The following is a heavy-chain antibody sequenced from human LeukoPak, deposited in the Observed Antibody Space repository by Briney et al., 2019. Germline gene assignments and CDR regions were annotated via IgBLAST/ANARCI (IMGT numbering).Heavy chain of an antibody. J-gene: IGHJ4*02. CDR1: GGFISSGLSS. CDR3: ASADRGRFSGLNC. V-gene: IGHV4-31*03. Sequence: SETLSLTCTVSGGFISSGLSSWNWIRQHPGKGLEWIGFIYYDGSTFYNPSLKSRVSISVDTSKNQFSLRLTSVTAADTAIYFCASADRGRFSGLNCWGQGTLVTVSS. D-gene: IGHD2/OR15-2a*01. CDR2: IYYDGST.